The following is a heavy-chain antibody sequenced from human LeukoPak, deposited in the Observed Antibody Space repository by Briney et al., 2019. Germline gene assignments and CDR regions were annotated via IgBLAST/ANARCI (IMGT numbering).Heavy chain of an antibody. J-gene: IGHJ4*02. V-gene: IGHV4-59*08. CDR2: IYETGDT. Sequence: PSETLSLTCSVSGGSISSYYWSWIRQPPGKGLEWVGYIYETGDTQSNPSLRSRVTVSMDTSKNQVSLRLSYVTAEDTAVYYCARRAFASPFDSWGQGTLVTVSS. D-gene: IGHD2-21*01. CDR1: GGSISSYY. CDR3: ARRAFASPFDS.